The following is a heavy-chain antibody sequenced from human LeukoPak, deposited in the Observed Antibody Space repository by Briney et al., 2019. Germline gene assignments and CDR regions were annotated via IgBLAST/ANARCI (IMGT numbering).Heavy chain of an antibody. CDR1: GFTFSSYA. CDR3: AKSLSKLWQELYYFDY. Sequence: PGGSLRLSCAASGFTFSSYAMSWVRQAPGKGLEWVSAISGSGGSTYYADSVKGRFTISRDNSKNTLYLQMNSLRAEDTAVYYCAKSLSKLWQELYYFDYWGQGTLVTVSS. D-gene: IGHD5-18*01. J-gene: IGHJ4*02. CDR2: ISGSGGST. V-gene: IGHV3-23*01.